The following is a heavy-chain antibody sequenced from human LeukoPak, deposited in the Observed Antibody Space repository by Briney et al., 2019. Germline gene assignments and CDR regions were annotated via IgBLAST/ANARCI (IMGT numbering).Heavy chain of an antibody. D-gene: IGHD2-21*01. J-gene: IGHJ4*02. CDR1: GITLSNYG. V-gene: IGHV3-23*01. CDR2: ISGSGGNT. Sequence: PGGSLRLSCAVSGITLSNYGMSWVRQVPGKGLEWVSGISGSGGNTYYADSVKGRFTISRDNSKNTLYLQMNSLRAEDTAVYFCAKQGVVIRVFLVGFHKEASYFDSWGQGALVTVSS. CDR3: AKQGVVIRVFLVGFHKEASYFDS.